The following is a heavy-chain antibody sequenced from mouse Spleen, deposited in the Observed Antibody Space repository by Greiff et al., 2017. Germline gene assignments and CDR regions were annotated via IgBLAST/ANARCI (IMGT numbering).Heavy chain of an antibody. CDR1: GFTFSSYA. CDR3: ARRWDYDGFAY. CDR2: ISSGGGNT. D-gene: IGHD2-4*01. J-gene: IGHJ3*01. V-gene: IGHV5-9-3*01. Sequence: EVHLVESGGGLVKLGGSLKLSCAASGFTFSSYAMSWVRQTPEKRLEWVATISSGGGNTYYPDSVKGRFTISRDNAKNTLYLQMSSLKSEDTAMYYCARRWDYDGFAYWGQGTLVTVSA.